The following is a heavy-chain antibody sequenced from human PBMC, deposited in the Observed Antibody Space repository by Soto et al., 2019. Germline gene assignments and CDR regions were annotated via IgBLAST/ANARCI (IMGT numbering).Heavy chain of an antibody. J-gene: IGHJ4*01. V-gene: IGHV1-69*06. D-gene: IGHD5-12*01. CDR2: VLPITGST. CDR3: ATIRVRGGPLRFED. Sequence: QVQLVQSGAEVKKPGSSVKVSCKTSGGLFSVFSFNWVRQAPGQGLEWMGGVLPITGSTDYAQKFQGRLTITADRSTSTIYMELSSITSDDTANYYCATIRVRGGPLRFEDGGQGTLISVSS. CDR1: GGLFSVFS.